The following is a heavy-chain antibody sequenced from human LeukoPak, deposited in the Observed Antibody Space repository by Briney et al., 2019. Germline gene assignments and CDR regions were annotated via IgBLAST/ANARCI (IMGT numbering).Heavy chain of an antibody. CDR2: IIPIFGTA. Sequence: SVKVSCKASGGTFSSYAISWVRQAPGQGLEWMGGIIPIFGTADYAQKFQGRVTITADESTSTAYMELSSLRSEDTAVYYCASLSPYSSSPDFEYFQHWGQGTLVTVSS. CDR1: GGTFSSYA. CDR3: ASLSPYSSSPDFEYFQH. D-gene: IGHD6-13*01. V-gene: IGHV1-69*13. J-gene: IGHJ1*01.